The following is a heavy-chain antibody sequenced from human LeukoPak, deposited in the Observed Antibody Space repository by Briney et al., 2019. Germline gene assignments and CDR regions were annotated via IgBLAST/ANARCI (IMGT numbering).Heavy chain of an antibody. Sequence: PGGSLRLSCAASGFTFSDSYMSWIRQAPGEGLDWFACISSSGHTIYYAESVRGRFTISRDIAKNSLYLQLNSLRPEDTAVYYCAQTGRNNYFDSWGQGTLVTVSS. V-gene: IGHV3-11*01. J-gene: IGHJ5*01. CDR3: AQTGRNNYFDS. CDR1: GFTFSDSY. CDR2: ISSSGHTI.